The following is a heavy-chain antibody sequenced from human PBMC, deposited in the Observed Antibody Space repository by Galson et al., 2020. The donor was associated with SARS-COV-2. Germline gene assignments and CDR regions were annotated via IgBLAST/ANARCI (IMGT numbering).Heavy chain of an antibody. D-gene: IGHD6-19*01. V-gene: IGHV3-48*03. CDR1: GFTFSSYE. Sequence: GGSLRLSCAASGFTFSSYEMNWVRQAPGKGLEWVSYISSSGSTIYYADSVKGRFTISRDNAKNSLYLQMNSLRAEDTAVYYCARDRAVAGNYYYGMDVWGKGTTVTVSS. J-gene: IGHJ6*04. CDR2: ISSSGSTI. CDR3: ARDRAVAGNYYYGMDV.